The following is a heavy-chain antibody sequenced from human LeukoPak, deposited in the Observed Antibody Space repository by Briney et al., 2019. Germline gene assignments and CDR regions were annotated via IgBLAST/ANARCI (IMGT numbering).Heavy chain of an antibody. CDR2: INHSGST. CDR1: GGSFSGYY. D-gene: IGHD3-22*01. CDR3: ASDSSGYYYVH. V-gene: IGHV4-34*01. J-gene: IGHJ4*02. Sequence: SETLSLTCAVYGGSFSGYYWSWIRQPPGKGLEWIGEINHSGSTNYNPPLKSRVTISVDTSKNQFSLKLSSVTAADTAVYYCASDSSGYYYVHWGQGTLVTVSS.